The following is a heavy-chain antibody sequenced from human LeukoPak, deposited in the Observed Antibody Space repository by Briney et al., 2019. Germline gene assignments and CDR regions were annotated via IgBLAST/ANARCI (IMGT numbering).Heavy chain of an antibody. CDR1: GFPFSTYA. D-gene: IGHD4-17*01. CDR3: AKDVYGDYGGLDY. Sequence: GGSLRLSCAASGFPFSTYAMSWVRQAPGKGLEWVSSIRGSDGSTYYADSVKGRFAISRDNSKNTLYLQMNSLRAEDTAVYYCAKDVYGDYGGLDYWGQGTLVAVSS. J-gene: IGHJ4*02. V-gene: IGHV3-23*01. CDR2: IRGSDGST.